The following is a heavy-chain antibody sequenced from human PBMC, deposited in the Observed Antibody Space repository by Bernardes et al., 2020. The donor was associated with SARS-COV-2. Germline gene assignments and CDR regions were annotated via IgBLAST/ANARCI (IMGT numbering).Heavy chain of an antibody. J-gene: IGHJ6*02. D-gene: IGHD3-3*01. CDR3: ATAATIFGVVTHYYYYNGMDV. CDR1: GYSLTELS. V-gene: IGHV1-24*01. Sequence: ASVKVSCKVSGYSLTELSMHWVRQAPGKGLEWMGGFDPEDAETIYAQKFQGRVTMTEDTSTDTAYMELSSLRSEDTAVYYCATAATIFGVVTHYYYYNGMDVWGQGTTVTVSS. CDR2: FDPEDAET.